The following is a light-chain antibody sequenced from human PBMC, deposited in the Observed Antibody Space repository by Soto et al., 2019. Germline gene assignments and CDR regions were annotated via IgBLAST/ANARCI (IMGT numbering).Light chain of an antibody. CDR1: SSNIGSNY. CDR2: RNN. Sequence: SVLTQPPSASGTPGQRVTISCSGSSSNIGSNYVYWYQQLPGTAPKLLIYRNNQRPSGVPDRFSGSKSSTSASLAISGLRSEDEADYYCAAWDDSLSGWVFGGGTKLTVL. J-gene: IGLJ3*02. V-gene: IGLV1-47*01. CDR3: AAWDDSLSGWV.